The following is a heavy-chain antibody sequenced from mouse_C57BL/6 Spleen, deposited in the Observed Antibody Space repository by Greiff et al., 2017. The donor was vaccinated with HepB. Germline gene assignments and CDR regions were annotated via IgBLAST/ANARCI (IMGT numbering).Heavy chain of an antibody. V-gene: IGHV1-69*01. J-gene: IGHJ3*01. CDR1: GYTFTSYW. CDR2: IDPSDSYT. Sequence: QVQLQQPGAELVMPGASVKLSCKASGYTFTSYWMHWVKQRPGQGLEWIGEIDPSDSYTNYNQKFKGKSTLTVDKTSSTAYMQLTSLTSEDSAVYYCARLIYYGYDENAYWGQGTLVTVSA. D-gene: IGHD2-2*01. CDR3: ARLIYYGYDENAY.